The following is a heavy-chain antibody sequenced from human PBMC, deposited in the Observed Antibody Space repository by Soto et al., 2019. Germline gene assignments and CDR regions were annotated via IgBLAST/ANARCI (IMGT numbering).Heavy chain of an antibody. CDR1: GNSISSDYY. V-gene: IGHV4-38-2*01. Sequence: SLTCAVSGNSISSDYYWGWIRQPPGKGLEWIGSIYHSGSTYYNPSLKSRVTMSVDTSKNRFSLKMSSVTAADTAVYYCARLRQLGELDYWGQGTLVTVSS. D-gene: IGHD1-1*01. J-gene: IGHJ4*02. CDR2: IYHSGST. CDR3: ARLRQLGELDY.